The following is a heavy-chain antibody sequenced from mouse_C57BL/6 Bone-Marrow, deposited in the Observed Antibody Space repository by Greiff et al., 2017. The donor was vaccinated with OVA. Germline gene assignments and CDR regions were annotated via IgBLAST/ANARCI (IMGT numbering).Heavy chain of an antibody. Sequence: EVQLQESGGGLVKPGGSLKLSCAASGFTFSSYAMSWVRQTPEKRLEWVATISDGGSYTYYPDNVKGRFTISRANAKNNLYLQMSHLKSEDTAMYDCARDRYYYGSSSWFAYWGQGTLVTVSA. V-gene: IGHV5-4*01. CDR2: ISDGGSYT. CDR1: GFTFSSYA. D-gene: IGHD1-1*01. CDR3: ARDRYYYGSSSWFAY. J-gene: IGHJ3*01.